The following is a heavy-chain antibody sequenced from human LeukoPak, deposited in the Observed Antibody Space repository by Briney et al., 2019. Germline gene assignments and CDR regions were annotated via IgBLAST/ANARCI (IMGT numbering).Heavy chain of an antibody. Sequence: ASVKVSCEASGYTFTSYAMHWVRQAPGQRLEWMGWINTGNGNTKYSQKFQGRVTISRDTSASTAYMELSSLRSEDTAVYYCARGSDYYDSSGYPYNFDYWGQGTLVTVSS. J-gene: IGHJ4*02. CDR2: INTGNGNT. CDR1: GYTFTSYA. V-gene: IGHV1-3*04. D-gene: IGHD3-22*01. CDR3: ARGSDYYDSSGYPYNFDY.